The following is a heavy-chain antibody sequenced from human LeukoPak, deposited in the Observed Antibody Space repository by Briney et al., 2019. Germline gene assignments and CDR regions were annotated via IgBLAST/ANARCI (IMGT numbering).Heavy chain of an antibody. D-gene: IGHD3-10*01. V-gene: IGHV6-1*01. CDR2: TYYRSKWYN. CDR1: GDSVSSNSAA. CDR3: ARAPGWFGELSRSYYYYYGMDV. J-gene: IGHJ6*02. Sequence: SQTLSLTCAISGDSVSSNSAAWNWIRQSPSRGLEWLGRTYYRSKWYNDYAVSVKSRITINPDTSKNQFSLQLNSVTPEDTAVYYCARAPGWFGELSRSYYYYYGMDVWGQGTTVTVSS.